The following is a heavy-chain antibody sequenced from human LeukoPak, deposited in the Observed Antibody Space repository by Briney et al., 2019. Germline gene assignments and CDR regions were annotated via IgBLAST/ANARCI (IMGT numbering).Heavy chain of an antibody. D-gene: IGHD5-24*01. CDR3: AREPRRDGSNYFQY. V-gene: IGHV4-31*11. Sequence: SETLSLTCAVSGGSVSNKAYYWNWIRQHPGKGLEWIGYIYNSGNTYYNPSLKSRVTISVDTSKNQFSLNLRSVTAADTAVYCCAREPRRDGSNYFQYWGQGALVTVSS. CDR1: GGSVSNKAYY. J-gene: IGHJ1*01. CDR2: IYNSGNT.